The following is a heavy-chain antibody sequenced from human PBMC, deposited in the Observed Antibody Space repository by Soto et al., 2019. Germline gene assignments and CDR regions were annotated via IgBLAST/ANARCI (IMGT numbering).Heavy chain of an antibody. J-gene: IGHJ4*02. D-gene: IGHD2-8*01. V-gene: IGHV3-30-3*01. CDR1: GFTFSSYA. CDR2: ISYDGSNK. Sequence: QVQLVESGGGVVQPGRSLRLSCAASGFTFSSYAMHWVRQAPGKGLEWVAVISYDGSNKYYADSVKGRFTISRDNSKHTLYLQMNSLRAEDTAVYYCARGGCTNGVCYPFFDYWGQGTLVTVSS. CDR3: ARGGCTNGVCYPFFDY.